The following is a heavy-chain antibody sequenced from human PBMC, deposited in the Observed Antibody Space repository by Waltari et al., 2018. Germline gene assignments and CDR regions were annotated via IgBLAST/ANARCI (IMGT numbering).Heavy chain of an antibody. V-gene: IGHV4-34*01. CDR3: ARKRSSSWYSIFDY. CDR1: SGSFSCYY. Sequence: QVQLHQWGAGLLKPSETLSLTCAVYSGSFSCYYWSWIRQPPGKGLEWIGEINHSGSTNYNPSLKSRVTISVDTSKNQFSLKLSSVTAADTAVYYWARKRSSSWYSIFDYWGQGTLVTVSS. D-gene: IGHD6-13*01. J-gene: IGHJ4*02. CDR2: INHSGST.